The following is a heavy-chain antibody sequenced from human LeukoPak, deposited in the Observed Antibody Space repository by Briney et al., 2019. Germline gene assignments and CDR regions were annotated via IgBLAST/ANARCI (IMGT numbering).Heavy chain of an antibody. J-gene: IGHJ4*02. CDR2: IYYSGST. Sequence: SETLSLTCTVSGGSISSYYWSWIRQPPGKGLEWIGYIYYSGSTNYNPSLKSRVTISVDTSKNQFSLKLSSVTAADTAVYYCARGRDGYNYVGHYFDYWGQGTLVTVSS. CDR1: GGSISSYY. D-gene: IGHD5-24*01. V-gene: IGHV4-59*01. CDR3: ARGRDGYNYVGHYFDY.